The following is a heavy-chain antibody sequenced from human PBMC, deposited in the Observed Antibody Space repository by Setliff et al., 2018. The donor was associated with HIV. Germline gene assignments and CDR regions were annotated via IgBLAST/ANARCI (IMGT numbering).Heavy chain of an antibody. CDR2: IDSDESTT. Sequence: PGGSLRLSCLGSGFNFRSYSMHWVRQAQGKGLVWVARIDSDESTTISADSVKGRFTISRDNAKNMLYLQMNSLRVEDTAVYYCVRDGDCSGGICDSLNVPEYFQYWGQGTLVTVSS. D-gene: IGHD2-15*01. CDR3: VRDGDCSGGICDSLNVPEYFQY. J-gene: IGHJ1*01. CDR1: GFNFRSYS. V-gene: IGHV3-74*01.